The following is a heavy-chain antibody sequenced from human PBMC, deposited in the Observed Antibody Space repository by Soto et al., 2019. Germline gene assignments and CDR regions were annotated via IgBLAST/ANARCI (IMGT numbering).Heavy chain of an antibody. D-gene: IGHD3-10*01. CDR1: GFTFSSYG. CDR3: AKDHRRSSGSYYNVGGDANPGDYNWFDP. V-gene: IGHV3-30*18. CDR2: ISYDGSNK. J-gene: IGHJ5*02. Sequence: GGSLRLSCAASGFTFSSYGMHWVRQAPGKGLEWAAVISYDGSNKYYADSVKGRFTISRDNSKNTLYLQMNSLRAEDTAVYYCAKDHRRSSGSYYNVGGDANPGDYNWFDPWGQGT.